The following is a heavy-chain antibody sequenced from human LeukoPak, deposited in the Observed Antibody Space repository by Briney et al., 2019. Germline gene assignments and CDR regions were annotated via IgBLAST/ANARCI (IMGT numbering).Heavy chain of an antibody. J-gene: IGHJ3*02. CDR1: GGSISSGGYY. Sequence: SETLSFTCTASGGSISSGGYYWSWIRQPPGKGLEWIGYIYHSGSTYYNPSLKSRVTISVDRSKNQFSLKLSSVTAADTAVYYCARLPGVPAFDIWGQGTMVTVSS. D-gene: IGHD7-27*01. CDR2: IYHSGST. V-gene: IGHV4-30-2*01. CDR3: ARLPGVPAFDI.